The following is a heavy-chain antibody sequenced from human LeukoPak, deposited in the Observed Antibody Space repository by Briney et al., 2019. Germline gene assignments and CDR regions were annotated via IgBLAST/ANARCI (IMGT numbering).Heavy chain of an antibody. V-gene: IGHV3-21*01. D-gene: IGHD5-12*01. CDR2: ISSSSYI. CDR1: GFTFSSYS. CDR3: ARDSGGYDSY. Sequence: GGSLTLSCAASGFTFSSYSMNWVRQAPGKGLEWVSFISSSSYIYYADSVKGRFTISRDNAKNSLYLQMNSLRAEDTAVYYCARDSGGYDSYWGQGTLVTVSS. J-gene: IGHJ4*02.